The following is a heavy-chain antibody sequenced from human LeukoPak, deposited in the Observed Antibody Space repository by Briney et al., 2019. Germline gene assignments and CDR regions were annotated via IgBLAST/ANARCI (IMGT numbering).Heavy chain of an antibody. CDR3: ARWAARLEVGSAFDI. J-gene: IGHJ3*02. V-gene: IGHV4-39*07. Sequence: PSETLSLTCTVSGGSISSSSYYWGWIRQPPGKGLEWIGSIYYSGSTNYNPSLKSRVTISVDTSKNQFSLKLSSVTAADTAVYYCARWAARLEVGSAFDIWGQGTMVTVSS. D-gene: IGHD6-6*01. CDR2: IYYSGST. CDR1: GGSISSSSYY.